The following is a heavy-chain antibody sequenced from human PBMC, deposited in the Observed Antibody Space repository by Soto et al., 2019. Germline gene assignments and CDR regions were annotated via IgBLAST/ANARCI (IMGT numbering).Heavy chain of an antibody. Sequence: ASVKVSCKASDYNFKVYGISWVRQTPGQGLEWMGWINVHDGNTNFGEKFKGRITLTTDKSTDTAYMELWNLRVDDTAMYYCARAAYGENNWLDPWGRGTQVTVSS. CDR1: DYNFKVYG. CDR2: INVHDGNT. D-gene: IGHD3-10*01. CDR3: ARAAYGENNWLDP. V-gene: IGHV1-18*01. J-gene: IGHJ5*02.